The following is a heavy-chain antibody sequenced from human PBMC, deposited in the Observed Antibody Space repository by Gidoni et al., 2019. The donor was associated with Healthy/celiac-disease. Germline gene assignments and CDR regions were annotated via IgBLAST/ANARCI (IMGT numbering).Heavy chain of an antibody. Sequence: QLVESGGGLVKPGRSLRLSCTASGFTFGDYAMSWFRQAPGKGLEGVGFIRSKAYGGTTEYAASVKGRFTISRDDSKSIAYLQMNSLKTEDTAVYYCTSDPLLYGGGDCPGGYWGQGTLVTVSS. CDR2: IRSKAYGGTT. CDR1: GFTFGDYA. J-gene: IGHJ4*02. CDR3: TSDPLLYGGGDCPGGY. D-gene: IGHD2-21*02. V-gene: IGHV3-49*05.